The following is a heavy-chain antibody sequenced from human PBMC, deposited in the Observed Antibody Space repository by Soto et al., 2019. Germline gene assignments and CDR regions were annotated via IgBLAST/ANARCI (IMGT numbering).Heavy chain of an antibody. D-gene: IGHD3-10*01. CDR2: FYYSGST. CDR3: AKAGGSYQIDYYKYGLDV. CDR1: GGSISSISYY. Sequence: SETLSLICTVSGGSISSISYYWTWIRQPPGKGLEWIGYFYYSGSTNYNPSLKGRVTISADSSKNQVSLKLASVTAADTAVYYCAKAGGSYQIDYYKYGLDVWGQGTTVTVSS. V-gene: IGHV4-61*01. J-gene: IGHJ6*02.